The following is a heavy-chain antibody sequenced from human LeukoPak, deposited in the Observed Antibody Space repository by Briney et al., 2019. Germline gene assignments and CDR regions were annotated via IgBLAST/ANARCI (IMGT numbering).Heavy chain of an antibody. J-gene: IGHJ2*01. CDR3: ARDMEQWLVQDWYFDL. V-gene: IGHV3-33*01. CDR2: IWYDGRNK. D-gene: IGHD6-19*01. Sequence: PGGSLRLSCAASGFTLSSYGMHWVRQAPGKGLEWVAVIWYDGRNKYYADSVKGRFTISRDNSKNTLYLQMNILRAEDTAVYYCARDMEQWLVQDWYFDLWGRGTLVTVSS. CDR1: GFTLSSYG.